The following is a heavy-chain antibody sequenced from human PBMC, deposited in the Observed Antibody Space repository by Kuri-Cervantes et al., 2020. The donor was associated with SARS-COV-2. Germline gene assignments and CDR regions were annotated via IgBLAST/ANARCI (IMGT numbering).Heavy chain of an antibody. V-gene: IGHV3-13*04. Sequence: GESLKISCAASGFTLSYYDMHWVRQPIGKGLEWVSGIGTAGDTYYSDSVKGRFTISRDNAKSSFHLQMDSLRVGDTAVYYCARGTYCGGDCYDLHLFDYWGQGTLVTVSS. CDR3: ARGTYCGGDCYDLHLFDY. CDR2: IGTAGDT. CDR1: GFTLSYYD. J-gene: IGHJ4*02. D-gene: IGHD2-21*01.